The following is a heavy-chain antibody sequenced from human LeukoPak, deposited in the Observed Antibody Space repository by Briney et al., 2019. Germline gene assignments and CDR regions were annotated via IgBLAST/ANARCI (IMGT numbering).Heavy chain of an antibody. CDR3: TSQPIFDY. V-gene: IGHV3-15*01. D-gene: IGHD3-9*01. Sequence: GGSLRLSCAASGVTFSNAWMSWGRQAPGKGLEWGGRIKSKTDGGTTDYAAPVKSRFTISRDDSKNTLYLQMNSLKTEDTAVYYCTSQPIFDYWGKGTLVTVSS. CDR2: IKSKTDGGTT. CDR1: GVTFSNAW. J-gene: IGHJ4*02.